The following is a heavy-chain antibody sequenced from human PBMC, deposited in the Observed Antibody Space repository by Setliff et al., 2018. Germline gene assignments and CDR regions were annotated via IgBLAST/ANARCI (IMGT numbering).Heavy chain of an antibody. J-gene: IGHJ4*02. D-gene: IGHD3-22*01. CDR2: IYPGDSHT. Sequence: PGESLKISCKGSGYSFSNFWIGWVRQMPGKGLEWMGIIYPGDSHTRYGPSFQGQVTMSADKSINTAYLQWSNLKASDTAVYYCARGGDYYDSRDLDYWGQGTLVTVSS. CDR1: GYSFSNFW. V-gene: IGHV5-51*01. CDR3: ARGGDYYDSRDLDY.